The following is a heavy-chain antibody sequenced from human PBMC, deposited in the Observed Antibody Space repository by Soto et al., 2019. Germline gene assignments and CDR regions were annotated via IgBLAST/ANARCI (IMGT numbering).Heavy chain of an antibody. CDR1: GDSVSSKTAA. J-gene: IGHJ4*02. CDR2: TYYRSKWYC. Sequence: PSQTLSLTCAISGDSVSSKTAAWNWIRQSPSRGLEWLGRTYYRSKWYCDYAVSLKSRITINADTSKNQFSLQLNSVTPEDTAVYYCARDPPNYHSAFDQWGQGXLVTVYS. CDR3: ARDPPNYHSAFDQ. V-gene: IGHV6-1*01. D-gene: IGHD1-1*01.